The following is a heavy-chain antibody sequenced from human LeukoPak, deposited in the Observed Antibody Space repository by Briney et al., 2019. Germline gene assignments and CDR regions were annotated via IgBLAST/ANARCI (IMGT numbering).Heavy chain of an antibody. CDR1: GCTFSGYG. J-gene: IGHJ4*02. D-gene: IGHD6-19*01. V-gene: IGHV3-33*01. Sequence: GGSLRLSCAACGCTFSGYGMHWVRQAPGKGLEGVAVIWYDGSNKYYADSVKGRFTISSDNSENTLYLQMSSLRAEDTAVYYCARVESGWCVVYWGQGTLVTVSS. CDR2: IWYDGSNK. CDR3: ARVESGWCVVY.